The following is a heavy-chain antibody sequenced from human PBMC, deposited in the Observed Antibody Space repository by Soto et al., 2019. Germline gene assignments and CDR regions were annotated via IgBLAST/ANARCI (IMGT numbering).Heavy chain of an antibody. J-gene: IGHJ4*02. D-gene: IGHD3-10*01. CDR1: GFTFSSYA. Sequence: EVQLLESGGGLVQPGGSLRLSCAASGFTFSSYAMSWVRQAPGKGLEWVSAISGSGGNTYYADSVKGRFTISRDNSKNTLYLQMNSLRAEDTAVYYCAKDHRDYYGSGNFNYWGQGTLVTVSS. CDR2: ISGSGGNT. CDR3: AKDHRDYYGSGNFNY. V-gene: IGHV3-23*01.